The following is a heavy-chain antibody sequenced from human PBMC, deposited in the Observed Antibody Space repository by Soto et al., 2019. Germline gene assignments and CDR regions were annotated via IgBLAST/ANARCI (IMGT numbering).Heavy chain of an antibody. D-gene: IGHD3-3*01. J-gene: IGHJ6*02. CDR3: ARDYQAPYDVWSGYGHYYGMDV. CDR2: IYYSGST. CDR1: GGSISSDY. Sequence: PSETLSLTCTVSGGSISSDYWSWIRQPPGKGLEWIGYIYYSGSTNYNPSLKSRVTISVDTSKNQFSLKLSSVTAADTAVYYCARDYQAPYDVWSGYGHYYGMDVWGQGTTVTVS. V-gene: IGHV4-59*01.